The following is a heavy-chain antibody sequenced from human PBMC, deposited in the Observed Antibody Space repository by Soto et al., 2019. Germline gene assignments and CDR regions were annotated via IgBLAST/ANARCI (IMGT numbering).Heavy chain of an antibody. CDR3: ARGYYYDSSGYYFSVY. D-gene: IGHD3-22*01. CDR2: ISSSSSYI. J-gene: IGHJ4*02. CDR1: GFTFSSYS. Sequence: PGGSLRLSCAAPGFTFSSYSMNWVRQAPGKGLEWVSSISSSSSYIYYADSVKGRFTISRDNAKNSLYLQMNSLRAEDTAVYYCARGYYYDSSGYYFSVYWGQGTLVTVSS. V-gene: IGHV3-21*01.